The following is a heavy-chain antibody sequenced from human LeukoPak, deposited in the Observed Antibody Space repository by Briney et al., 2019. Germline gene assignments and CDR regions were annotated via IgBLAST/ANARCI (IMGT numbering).Heavy chain of an antibody. CDR3: ARVVVGATYYMDV. V-gene: IGHV4-59*01. CDR2: IYYSGST. CDR1: GGSISSYY. D-gene: IGHD1-26*01. J-gene: IGHJ6*03. Sequence: PSETLSLTCTVSGGSISSYYWSWLRQPPGKGLEWIGYIYYSGSTNYNPSLKSRVTISVDTSKNQFSLTLSSVTAADTAVYYCARVVVGATYYMDVWGKGTTVTVSS.